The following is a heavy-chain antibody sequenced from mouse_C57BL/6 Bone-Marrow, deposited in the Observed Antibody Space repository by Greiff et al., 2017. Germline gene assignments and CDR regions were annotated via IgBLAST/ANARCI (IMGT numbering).Heavy chain of an antibody. V-gene: IGHV1-64*01. Sequence: QVQLQQPGAELVKPGASVKLSCKASGYTFTSYWMHWVKQRPGQGLEWIGMIHPNSGSTNYNEKFKSKATLTVDKSSSPAYMPLSSLTSEDSAVYYCARRFADWGQGTLVTVSA. CDR3: ARRFAD. J-gene: IGHJ3*01. CDR2: IHPNSGST. CDR1: GYTFTSYW.